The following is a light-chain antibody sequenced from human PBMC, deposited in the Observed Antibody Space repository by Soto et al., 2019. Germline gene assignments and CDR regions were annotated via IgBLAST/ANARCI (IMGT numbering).Light chain of an antibody. Sequence: EIVLTQSPGTLSLSPGERATLSCRASQSVSSSYLAWYQQKPGQAPRLLIYGASSRATGIPDRFSGSGSGTDFTLTISRLEPEDFAVYYCQQYGSSPWGFGQGTK. J-gene: IGKJ1*01. CDR2: GAS. CDR1: QSVSSSY. CDR3: QQYGSSPWG. V-gene: IGKV3-20*01.